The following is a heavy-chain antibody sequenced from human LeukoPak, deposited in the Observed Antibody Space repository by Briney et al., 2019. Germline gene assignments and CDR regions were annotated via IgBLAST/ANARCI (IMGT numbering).Heavy chain of an antibody. J-gene: IGHJ6*03. Sequence: PSETLSLTCVVYGGSFRGYYWSWIRQPPGKGLEWIGEINHSGSTNYNPSLKSRVTISVDTSKNQFSLKLSSVTAADTAVYYCARGPFSPLGVFFYYYYYMDVWGKGTTVTVSS. CDR3: ARGPFSPLGVFFYYYYYMDV. CDR2: INHSGST. CDR1: GGSFRGYY. V-gene: IGHV4-34*01. D-gene: IGHD3-10*01.